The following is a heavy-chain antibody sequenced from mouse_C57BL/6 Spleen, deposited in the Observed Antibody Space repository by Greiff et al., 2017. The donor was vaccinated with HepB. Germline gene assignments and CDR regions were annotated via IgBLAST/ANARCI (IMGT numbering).Heavy chain of an antibody. CDR1: GYTFTSYW. CDR2: INPSSGYT. D-gene: IGHD2-5*01. Sequence: QVQLQQSGAELAKPGASVKLSCKASGYTFTSYWMHWVKQRPGQGLEWIGYINPSSGYTKYNQKFKDKATLTADKSSSTAYMQLSSLTYEDSAVYYCASYYSNSAWFAYWAKGLWSLSLQ. CDR3: ASYYSNSAWFAY. V-gene: IGHV1-7*01. J-gene: IGHJ3*01.